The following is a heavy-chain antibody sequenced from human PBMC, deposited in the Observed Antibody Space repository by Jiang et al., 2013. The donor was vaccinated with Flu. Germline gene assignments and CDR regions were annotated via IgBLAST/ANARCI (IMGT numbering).Heavy chain of an antibody. CDR2: IWYDGSNK. CDR1: GFTFSSYG. Sequence: VQLVESGGGVVQPGRSLRLSCAASGFTFSSYGMHWVRQAPGKGLEWVAVIWYDGSNKYYADSVKGRFTISRDNSKNTLYLQMNSLRAEDTAVYYCARGYCSSTSCYRGVYYYYYMDVWAKGPRSPSP. D-gene: IGHD2-2*02. J-gene: IGHJ6*03. CDR3: ARGYCSSTSCYRGVYYYYYMDV. V-gene: IGHV3-33*01.